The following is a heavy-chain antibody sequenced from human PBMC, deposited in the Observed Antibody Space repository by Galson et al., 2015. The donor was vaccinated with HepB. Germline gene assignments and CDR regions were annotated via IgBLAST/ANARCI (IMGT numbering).Heavy chain of an antibody. CDR2: IKSKTDGGTT. J-gene: IGHJ4*02. CDR3: ARDRALTGKVGTTSYYFDY. D-gene: IGHD1-26*01. CDR1: GFTFSNAW. V-gene: IGHV3-15*01. Sequence: SLRLSCAASGFTFSNAWMSWVRQAPGKGLEWVGRIKSKTDGGTTDYAAPVNGRFTISRDDSKNTLYLQMNSLRDEDTAVYYCARDRALTGKVGTTSYYFDYWGQGTLVTVSS.